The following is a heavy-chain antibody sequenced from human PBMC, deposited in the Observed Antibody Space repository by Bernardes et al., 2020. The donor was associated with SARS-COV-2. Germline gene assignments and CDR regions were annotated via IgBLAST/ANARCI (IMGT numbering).Heavy chain of an antibody. V-gene: IGHV3-48*01. CDR2: ISTSSGAI. J-gene: IGHJ4*02. CDR3: ARAGPRYSSGSSDY. CDR1: GFIFSTYS. Sequence: VWSLRLSCAASGFIFSTYSMNWVRQAPGKGLEWVSYISTSSGAIYYADSVKGRFTISRDNAKNSLFLQMNSLRAEDTAVYYCARAGPRYSSGSSDYWGQGTLVTVSS. D-gene: IGHD6-19*01.